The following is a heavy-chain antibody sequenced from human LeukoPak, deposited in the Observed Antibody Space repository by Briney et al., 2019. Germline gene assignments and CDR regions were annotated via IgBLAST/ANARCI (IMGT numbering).Heavy chain of an antibody. CDR3: AKPICCSNNSRRVPGVYCFDY. Sequence: ASVKVSCKASGYTFTSYYMHWVRQAPGQGLEWMGIINPSGGSTSYAQKFQGRVTMTRDTSTSTVYMELSSLRSEDTAVYYCAKPICCSNNSRRVPGVYCFDYWGQGTLVTVSS. J-gene: IGHJ4*02. V-gene: IGHV1-46*01. CDR2: INPSGGST. CDR1: GYTFTSYY. D-gene: IGHD2-8*01.